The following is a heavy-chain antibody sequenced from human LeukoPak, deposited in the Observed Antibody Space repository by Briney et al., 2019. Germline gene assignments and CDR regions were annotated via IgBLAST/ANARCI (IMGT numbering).Heavy chain of an antibody. D-gene: IGHD6-13*01. V-gene: IGHV3-23*01. Sequence: PGGSPRLSCAASGFTFSSYAMSWVRQAPGKGLEWVSAISGSGGSTYYADSVKGRFTISRDNSKNTLYLQMNSLRAEDTAVYYCAKDLVAAAAGHYFDYWGQGTLVTVSS. CDR2: ISGSGGST. CDR1: GFTFSSYA. CDR3: AKDLVAAAAGHYFDY. J-gene: IGHJ4*02.